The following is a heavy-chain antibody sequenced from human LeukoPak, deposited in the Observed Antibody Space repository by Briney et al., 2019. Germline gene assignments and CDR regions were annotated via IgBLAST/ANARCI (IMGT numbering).Heavy chain of an antibody. CDR1: GFTFSTYG. Sequence: GGSLRLSCAASGFTFSTYGMHWVRQAPGKGLEWVAIIWYDGSNTYYADSVKGRFTISRDNSKNTLYLEMSSLRAEDTDVYYCAPDHGGFWGQGTLVTVSS. CDR2: IWYDGSNT. D-gene: IGHD3-16*01. J-gene: IGHJ4*02. V-gene: IGHV3-33*01. CDR3: APDHGGF.